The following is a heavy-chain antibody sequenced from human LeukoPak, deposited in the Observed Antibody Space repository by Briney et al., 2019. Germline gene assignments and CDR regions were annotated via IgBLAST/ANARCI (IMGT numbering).Heavy chain of an antibody. D-gene: IGHD2-15*01. Sequence: GASVKVSCKASGYTFTSYGISWVRQAPGQGLEWMGWISAYNGNTNYAQKLQGRVTMTTDTSTSTAYMELRSLRSDDTAVYYCARDDWLGYCSGGSCLVVYWGQGTLVTVSS. CDR3: ARDDWLGYCSGGSCLVVY. CDR2: ISAYNGNT. J-gene: IGHJ4*02. V-gene: IGHV1-18*01. CDR1: GYTFTSYG.